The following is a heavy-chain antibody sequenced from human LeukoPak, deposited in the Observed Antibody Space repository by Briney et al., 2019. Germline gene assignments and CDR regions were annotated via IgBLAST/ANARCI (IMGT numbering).Heavy chain of an antibody. CDR3: AKVMKGSERLTMVRGVIIKTAGLYYMDV. CDR2: IKQDGSEK. D-gene: IGHD3-10*01. J-gene: IGHJ6*03. V-gene: IGHV3-7*03. Sequence: PGGSLRLSCAASGFTFSSYWMSWVRQAPGKGLEWVANIKQDGSEKYYVDSVKGRFTISRENAKNSMYLQMNSLRAEDTAVYYCAKVMKGSERLTMVRGVIIKTAGLYYMDVWGKGTTVTVSS. CDR1: GFTFSSYW.